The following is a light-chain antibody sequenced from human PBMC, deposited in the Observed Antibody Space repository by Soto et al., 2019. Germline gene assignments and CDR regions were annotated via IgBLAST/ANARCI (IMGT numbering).Light chain of an antibody. Sequence: IVLTQNPATLSLSPGATATLSCRASQSVSGYIGWYQQKPGQAPRLLFYDASTRATGIPDRFSCSGSQRDFTLTISRLEPEDAASYYCQQFGSLPITFGQRRLPEV. V-gene: IGKV3-11*02. CDR1: QSVSGY. J-gene: IGKJ5*01. CDR2: DAS. CDR3: QQFGSLPIT.